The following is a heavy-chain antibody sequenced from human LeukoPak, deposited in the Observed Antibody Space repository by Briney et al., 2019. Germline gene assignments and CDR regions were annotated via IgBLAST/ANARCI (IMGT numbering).Heavy chain of an antibody. D-gene: IGHD3-10*01. J-gene: IGHJ4*02. CDR1: GFTFSNYG. Sequence: GGSLRLSCAVSGFTFSNYGMHWVRQAPGKGLEWVAVISYDGSNKYYADSVKGRFTISRENSKNTLSLQMNSLRAEDTAVYYCANLYGSGPTPFDYWGQGTLVTVSS. V-gene: IGHV3-30*18. CDR2: ISYDGSNK. CDR3: ANLYGSGPTPFDY.